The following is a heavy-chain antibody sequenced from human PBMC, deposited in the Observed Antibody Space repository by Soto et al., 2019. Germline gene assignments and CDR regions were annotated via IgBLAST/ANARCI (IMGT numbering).Heavy chain of an antibody. CDR3: AKEWVYDTSGWSFDY. V-gene: IGHV3-30*18. J-gene: IGHJ4*02. CDR2: ISDDGSNK. D-gene: IGHD3-22*01. CDR1: GFTFSSYG. Sequence: QVQLVESEGGVVQPGRSLRLSCAASGFTFSSYGMHWVRQAPGKGLEWVAVISDDGSNKYYADSLKGRFTISRDNSKNPLYLQMNSLRAEDTAVYYCAKEWVYDTSGWSFDYWGQGTLVTVSS.